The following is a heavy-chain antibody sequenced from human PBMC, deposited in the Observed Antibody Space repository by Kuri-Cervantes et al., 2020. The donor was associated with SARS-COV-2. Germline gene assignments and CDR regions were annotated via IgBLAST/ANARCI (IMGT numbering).Heavy chain of an antibody. CDR3: ASYYDSSGYYYYYYMDV. CDR2: ISGSGGST. Sequence: GGSLRLSCAASGFTFSSYAMSWVRQAPGKGLEWVSAISGSGGSTYYADSVKGRFTISRDNSKNTLYLQMNSLRAEDTAVYYCASYYDSSGYYYYYYMDVWGEGTTVTVSS. CDR1: GFTFSSYA. D-gene: IGHD3-22*01. V-gene: IGHV3-23*01. J-gene: IGHJ6*03.